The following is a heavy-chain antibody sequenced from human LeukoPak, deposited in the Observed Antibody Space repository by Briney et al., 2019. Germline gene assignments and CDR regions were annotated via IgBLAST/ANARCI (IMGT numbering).Heavy chain of an antibody. CDR3: ARTSIAARPPLDY. CDR1: GFTFNSYA. D-gene: IGHD6-6*01. CDR2: ISYDGSNK. Sequence: GGSLRLSCAASGFTFNSYAMHWVRQAPGKGLEWVAVISYDGSNKYYADSVKGRFTISRDNSKNTLYLQMNSLRAEDTAVYYCARTSIAARPPLDYWGQGTLVTVSS. J-gene: IGHJ4*02. V-gene: IGHV3-30*01.